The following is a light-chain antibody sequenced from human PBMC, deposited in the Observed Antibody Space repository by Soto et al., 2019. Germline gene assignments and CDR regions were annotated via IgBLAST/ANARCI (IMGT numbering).Light chain of an antibody. CDR3: SSYTSISTLYV. Sequence: QSVLTQPASVSGSPGQSITISCTGNSSDVGGYNYVSWYQQPPSKAPKLMIYDDSHRPAGVANCFSGSKAGNTTSLTISGHQAEDEADDYCSSYTSISTLYVFGTGTKLTVL. CDR2: DDS. V-gene: IGLV2-14*01. CDR1: SSDVGGYNY. J-gene: IGLJ1*01.